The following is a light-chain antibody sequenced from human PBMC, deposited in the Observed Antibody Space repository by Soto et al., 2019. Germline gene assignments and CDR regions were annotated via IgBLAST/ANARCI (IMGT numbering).Light chain of an antibody. CDR2: RNN. V-gene: IGLV1-47*01. J-gene: IGLJ2*01. Sequence: LTQPPSASGTPGQRVTISCSGSSSNIGSNYVYWYQQLPGTAPKLLTYRNNQRPSGVPDRFSGSKSGTSASLAISGLRSEDEADYYCAAWDDSLSGRIFGGGTKLTVL. CDR3: AAWDDSLSGRI. CDR1: SSNIGSNY.